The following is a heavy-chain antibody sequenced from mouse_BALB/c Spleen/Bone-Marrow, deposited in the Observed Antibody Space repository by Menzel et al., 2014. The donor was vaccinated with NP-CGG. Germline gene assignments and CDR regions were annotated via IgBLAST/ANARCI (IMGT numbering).Heavy chain of an antibody. D-gene: IGHD1-2*01. Sequence: EVKVVESGGGLVQPGGSLKLSCAASGSDFSRYWMTWVRQAPGKGLEWIGEINPASSTINYTPSLKDKFIISRDNAKKTLYLQMSKVRSEDTALYYCAKNYYYGYVAYWGQGTLVTVSA. J-gene: IGHJ3*01. CDR2: INPASSTI. V-gene: IGHV4-1*02. CDR1: GSDFSRYW. CDR3: AKNYYYGYVAY.